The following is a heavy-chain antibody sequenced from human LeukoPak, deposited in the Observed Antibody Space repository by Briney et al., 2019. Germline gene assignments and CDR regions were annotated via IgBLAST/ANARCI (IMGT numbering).Heavy chain of an antibody. CDR2: ISAYNGNT. CDR3: ARDGRTMVRGVTMGTWFDP. Sequence: ASVKVSCKASGYTFTSYGIIWVRQAPGQGLEWMGWISAYNGNTNYAQKLQGRVTMTTDTSTSTAYMELRSLRSDDTAVYYCARDGRTMVRGVTMGTWFDPWGQGTLVTVSS. D-gene: IGHD3-10*01. V-gene: IGHV1-18*01. J-gene: IGHJ5*02. CDR1: GYTFTSYG.